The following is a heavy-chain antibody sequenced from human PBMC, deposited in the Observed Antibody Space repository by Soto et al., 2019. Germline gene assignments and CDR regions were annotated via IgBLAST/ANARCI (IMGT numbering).Heavy chain of an antibody. J-gene: IGHJ5*02. D-gene: IGHD3-10*01. Sequence: QVQLVQSGAEVKKPGASVKVSCKASGYSFTSYGISWVRQAPGQGLEWMGWVSTYNTNTNYAQKFQGRVTMTTDTATSTAYMELRSLRSDDTAVYYCAREEIRGGFEFDPWGQGTLVTVSS. CDR3: AREEIRGGFEFDP. CDR2: VSTYNTNT. CDR1: GYSFTSYG. V-gene: IGHV1-18*01.